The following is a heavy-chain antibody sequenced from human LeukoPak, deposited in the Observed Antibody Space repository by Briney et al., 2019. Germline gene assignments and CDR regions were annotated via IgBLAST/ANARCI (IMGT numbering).Heavy chain of an antibody. J-gene: IGHJ6*02. D-gene: IGHD3-10*01. V-gene: IGHV4-4*07. CDR2: IYTSGST. CDR1: GVSISSYY. Sequence: PSETLSLTCTVSGVSISSYYWSWIRQPAGKGLEWIGRIYTSGSTNYNPSLKSRVTMSVDTSKNQFSLKLSSVTAADTAVYYCARVGYYGSGSYYYYYGMDVWGQGTTVTVCS. CDR3: ARVGYYGSGSYYYYYGMDV.